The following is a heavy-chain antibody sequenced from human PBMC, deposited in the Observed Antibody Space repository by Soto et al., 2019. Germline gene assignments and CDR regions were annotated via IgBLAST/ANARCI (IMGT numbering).Heavy chain of an antibody. CDR2: INHSGST. Sequence: PSETLSLTCGVYGGSFSGYYWSWIRQPPGKGLEWIGEINHSGSTNYNPSLKSRVTISVDTSKNQFSLKLSSVTAADTAVYYCASYYGSGSYYNWFDPWGQGTLVTVSS. J-gene: IGHJ5*02. CDR3: ASYYGSGSYYNWFDP. CDR1: GGSFSGYY. V-gene: IGHV4-34*01. D-gene: IGHD3-10*01.